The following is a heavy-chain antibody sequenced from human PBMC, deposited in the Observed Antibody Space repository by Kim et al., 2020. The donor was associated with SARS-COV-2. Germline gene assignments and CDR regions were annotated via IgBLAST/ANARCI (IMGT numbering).Heavy chain of an antibody. Sequence: SVKVSCKASGFTFTSSAVQWVRQARGQRLEWIGWIVVGSGNTNYAQKFQERVTITRDMSTSTAYMELSSLRSEDTAVYYCAAGTDVLRYFDWLLSDAFDIWGQGTMVTVSS. CDR3: AAGTDVLRYFDWLLSDAFDI. D-gene: IGHD3-9*01. V-gene: IGHV1-58*01. CDR1: GFTFTSSA. CDR2: IVVGSGNT. J-gene: IGHJ3*02.